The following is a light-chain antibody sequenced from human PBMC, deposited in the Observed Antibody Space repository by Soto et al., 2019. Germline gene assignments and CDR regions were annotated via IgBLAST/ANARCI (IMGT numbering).Light chain of an antibody. CDR2: LGS. V-gene: IGKV2-28*01. CDR3: MQALQTPVA. CDR1: QSLLHSNGYNY. J-gene: IGKJ5*01. Sequence: DIVMTQSPLSLPVTPGEPASISCRSSQSLLHSNGYNYLDWYLQKPGQSPQLLIYLGSNRASGVPDRFSGSGSGTDFTLRISSVEAEDVGVYYCMQALQTPVAFGQGTRREIK.